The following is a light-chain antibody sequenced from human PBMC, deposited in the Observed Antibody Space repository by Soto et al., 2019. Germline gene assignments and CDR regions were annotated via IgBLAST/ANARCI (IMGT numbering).Light chain of an antibody. Sequence: DIQMTQSPSSLSASVGDRITITCRASQNIDSYLNWYQLKPGKAPKLLIYAASILQTGVPAGISGSGSGTYFTLTISSLQPEDSATYYCQQSYSTPQTFGQGTRVEI. J-gene: IGKJ1*01. CDR2: AAS. CDR3: QQSYSTPQT. CDR1: QNIDSY. V-gene: IGKV1-39*01.